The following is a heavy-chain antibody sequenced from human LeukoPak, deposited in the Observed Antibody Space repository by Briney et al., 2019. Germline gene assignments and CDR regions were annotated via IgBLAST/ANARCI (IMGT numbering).Heavy chain of an antibody. D-gene: IGHD2/OR15-2a*01. V-gene: IGHV4-59*02. CDR3: SEGYFEPFAN. Sequence: SETLTFSCVVSGASVSSSHWNWIRQLPGKGLEWIGCLSYTGKTDYNPSLTSRVTMSLDTSKNQVSLKVRSVTAADTAVYFCSEGYFEPFANWGQGDRGTVSS. CDR1: GASVSSSH. CDR2: LSYTGKT. J-gene: IGHJ4*02.